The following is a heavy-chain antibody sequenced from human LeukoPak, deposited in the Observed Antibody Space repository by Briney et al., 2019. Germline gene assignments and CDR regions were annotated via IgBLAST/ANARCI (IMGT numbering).Heavy chain of an antibody. J-gene: IGHJ4*02. D-gene: IGHD3-10*01. Sequence: GGSLRLSCAASGFTFSSYAMSWVRQAPGKGLEWVSAISGSGGSTYYADSVKGRFTISRDNSKNTLYLQMNSLRAEDTAVYYCAKALTAYGSGSYYNNAPEIWGQGTLVTVSS. CDR2: ISGSGGST. V-gene: IGHV3-23*01. CDR3: AKALTAYGSGSYYNNAPEI. CDR1: GFTFSSYA.